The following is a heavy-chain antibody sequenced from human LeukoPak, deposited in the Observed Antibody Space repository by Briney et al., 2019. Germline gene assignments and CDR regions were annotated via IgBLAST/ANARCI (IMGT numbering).Heavy chain of an antibody. J-gene: IGHJ4*02. D-gene: IGHD2-15*01. CDR1: GFTFSSYS. V-gene: IGHV3-21*04. CDR3: AKGSGDIVVVVAAMGVYHY. Sequence: GGSLRLSCAASGFTFSSYSMNWVRQAPGKGLEWVSSISSSSSYIYYADSVKGRFTISRDNSKNTLYLQMNSLRAEDTAVYYCAKGSGDIVVVVAAMGVYHYWGQGTLVTVSS. CDR2: ISSSSSYI.